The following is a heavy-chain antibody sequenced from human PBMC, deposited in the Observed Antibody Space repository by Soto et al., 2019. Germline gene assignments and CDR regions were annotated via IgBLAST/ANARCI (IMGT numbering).Heavy chain of an antibody. CDR2: IYTSGAT. CDR1: GSSFSNFY. CDR3: ARGGIQLSYAFDY. J-gene: IGHJ4*02. Sequence: QVQLQESGPGLVKPSETLSLTCSVSGSSFSNFYWSWIRQPAGKGLEWIGRIYTSGATSYNPSLTSRVTMSVDTSQTQMSLNLRSVTAADTAVYYCARGGIQLSYAFDYWGQGILVTVSS. V-gene: IGHV4-4*07. D-gene: IGHD1-1*01.